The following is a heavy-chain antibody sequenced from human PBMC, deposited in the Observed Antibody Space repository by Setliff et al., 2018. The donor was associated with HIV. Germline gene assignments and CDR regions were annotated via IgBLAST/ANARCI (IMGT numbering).Heavy chain of an antibody. CDR2: INEDGSQK. V-gene: IGHV3-7*05. J-gene: IGHJ3*02. CDR1: GFTSSTYW. D-gene: IGHD3-10*01. Sequence: GSLRLSCAASGFTSSTYWMSWVRQAPGKGLEWVANINEDGSQKYYVDSVKGRFTISRDNAKKSLYLQMNSLRAEDTAVYYCAKDFFGGSGALDAFDIWGQGTMVTV. CDR3: AKDFFGGSGALDAFDI.